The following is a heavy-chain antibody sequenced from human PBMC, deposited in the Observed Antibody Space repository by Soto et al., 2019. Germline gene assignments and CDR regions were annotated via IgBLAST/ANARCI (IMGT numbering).Heavy chain of an antibody. CDR2: ISPDGRTT. J-gene: IGHJ4*02. CDR3: AHRPLPNSF. D-gene: IGHD1-26*01. V-gene: IGHV3-74*01. Sequence: PGGSLRLSCAASGFRFSHYWMHLVRQAPGKGLVWVSRISPDGRTTTYADSVKGRFTISRDNAKSTLYLQMNSLTVEDGAVYYCAHRPLPNSFWGPGICVTVST. CDR1: GFRFSHYW.